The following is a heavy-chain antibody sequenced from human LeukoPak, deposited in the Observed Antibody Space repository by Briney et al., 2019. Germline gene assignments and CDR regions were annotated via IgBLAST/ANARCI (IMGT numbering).Heavy chain of an antibody. CDR3: ARDNYDNSGYYFDY. J-gene: IGHJ4*02. V-gene: IGHV4-4*02. Sequence: SETLSLTCAVSGGSISSSNWWSWVRQPPGKGLEWIGEIYHSGRTNYTPSLKSRVTISVDKSKNQLSLKLSSVTAADTDVYYCARDNYDNSGYYFDYWGQGTLVTVSS. D-gene: IGHD3-22*01. CDR2: IYHSGRT. CDR1: GGSISSSNW.